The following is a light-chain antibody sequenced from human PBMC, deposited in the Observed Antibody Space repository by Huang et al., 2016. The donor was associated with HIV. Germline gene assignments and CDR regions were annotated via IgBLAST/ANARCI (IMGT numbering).Light chain of an antibody. CDR1: QTVSTN. CDR3: QQYHNWPGT. Sequence: ERVMTQSPATLSVSPGERATLSCRASQTVSTNLAWYQQRPGQAPRLLIISAATRVAGIPARFRGSGSGTEFTLTISSLQSEDFAVYYCQQYHNWPGTFGQGTKVEIK. CDR2: SAA. J-gene: IGKJ1*01. V-gene: IGKV3-15*01.